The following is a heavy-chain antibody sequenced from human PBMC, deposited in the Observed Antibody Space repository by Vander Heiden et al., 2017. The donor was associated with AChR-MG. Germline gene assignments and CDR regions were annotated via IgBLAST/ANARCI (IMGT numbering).Heavy chain of an antibody. CDR3: ARDTRHYDDSSGYYRLGV. CDR1: GATFSTYA. D-gene: IGHD3-22*01. CDR2: ISPIVGIA. J-gene: IGHJ6*02. V-gene: IGHV1-69*04. Sequence: QVQLVQSGAEVQKSGSSVEVSWKAPGATFSTYAISWVRQAPGQGVEGMGRISPIVGIANYAKKFQGRGTITADKSTRTAYRELSSLRSEETAVYDCARDTRHYDDSSGYYRLGVWGQVTTVTVSS.